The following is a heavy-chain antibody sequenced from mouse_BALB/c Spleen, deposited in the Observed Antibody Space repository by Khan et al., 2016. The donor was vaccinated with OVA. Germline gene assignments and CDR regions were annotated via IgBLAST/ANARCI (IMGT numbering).Heavy chain of an antibody. CDR1: GYTFTDFL. CDR3: ARAGYGGFAY. Sequence: QVQLQQSGPDLVKPGASVKMSCKASGYTFTDFLISWVKQRPGQGLEWIEEIYPGSGYTYYNEKFRGKAILTSDKSSNTAYMQLNSLTSEDSAVYFCARAGYGGFAYWGQGALVTVSA. D-gene: IGHD3-2*02. CDR2: IYPGSGYT. V-gene: IGHV1-77*01. J-gene: IGHJ3*01.